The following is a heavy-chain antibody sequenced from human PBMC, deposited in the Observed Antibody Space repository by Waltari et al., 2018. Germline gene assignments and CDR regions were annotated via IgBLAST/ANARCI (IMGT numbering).Heavy chain of an antibody. CDR1: GGTFSSYA. CDR2: SIPILGIA. V-gene: IGHV1-69*04. CDR3: AICSSTSCPRGYYYGMDV. J-gene: IGHJ6*02. D-gene: IGHD2-2*01. Sequence: QVQLVQSGAEVKKPGSSVKVSCKASGGTFSSYAISWVRQAPGQGLEWMGGSIPILGIANYAQKFQGRVTITADESTSTAYMELSSLRSEDTAVYYCAICSSTSCPRGYYYGMDVWGQGTTVTVSS.